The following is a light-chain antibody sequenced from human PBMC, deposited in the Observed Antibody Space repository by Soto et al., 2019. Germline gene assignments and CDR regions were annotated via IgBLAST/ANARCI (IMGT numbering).Light chain of an antibody. CDR3: SSYTSTSTYV. V-gene: IGLV2-14*03. CDR1: SSDIGNYNY. Sequence: QSALTHPDSVSRSPGHSVAIFCTAASSDIGNYNYVSWYQQRPGKVPKLIIHDVSDRPSGVSDRFSGSKSGNTASLTISGLQAEDEADYYCSSYTSTSTYVFGTGTKVTVL. J-gene: IGLJ1*01. CDR2: DVS.